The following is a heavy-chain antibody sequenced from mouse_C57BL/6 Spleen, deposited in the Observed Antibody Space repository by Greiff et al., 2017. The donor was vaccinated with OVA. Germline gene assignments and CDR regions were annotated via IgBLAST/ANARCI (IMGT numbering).Heavy chain of an antibody. CDR2: ISDGGSYT. V-gene: IGHV5-4*01. CDR1: GFTFSSYA. CDR3: ARDLDGYFDY. Sequence: EVKLMESGGGLVKPGGSLKLSCAASGFTFSSYAMSWVRQTPEKRLEWVATISDGGSYTYYPDNVQGRFTISRDNAKNNLYLQMSHLKSEDTAMYYCARDLDGYFDYWGQGTTLTVSS. J-gene: IGHJ2*01. D-gene: IGHD2-3*01.